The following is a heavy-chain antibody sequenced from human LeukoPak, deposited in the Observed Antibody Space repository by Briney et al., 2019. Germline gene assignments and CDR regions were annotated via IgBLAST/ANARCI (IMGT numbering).Heavy chain of an antibody. J-gene: IGHJ4*02. CDR2: IYYTGST. CDR1: GGSISSSSYY. D-gene: IGHD3-3*01. Sequence: ESLSLTCTVSGGSISSSSYYWGWIRQPPGKGLEWIGSIYYTGSTYYNPSLKSRVTISVDTSKNQFSLKLSSVAAADTAVYYCARITIFGVVIHDWSQGTLVTVSS. CDR3: ARITIFGVVIHD. V-gene: IGHV4-39*01.